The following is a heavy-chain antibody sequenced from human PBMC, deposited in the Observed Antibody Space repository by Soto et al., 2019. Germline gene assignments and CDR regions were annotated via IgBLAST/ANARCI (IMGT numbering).Heavy chain of an antibody. CDR2: IKNDGSEQ. V-gene: IGHV3-7*03. J-gene: IGHJ4*02. CDR3: SRENWFQDY. D-gene: IGHD3-10*01. Sequence: EVQLVESGGALVQPGGSLRLSCAASGFTFTTYYMTWVRQAPGKGLEWVASIKNDGSEQYYVDSVKGRFTISRDNAKNSLYLQMNSLRVRDTALYYCSRENWFQDYWGQGTLVTVSS. CDR1: GFTFTTYY.